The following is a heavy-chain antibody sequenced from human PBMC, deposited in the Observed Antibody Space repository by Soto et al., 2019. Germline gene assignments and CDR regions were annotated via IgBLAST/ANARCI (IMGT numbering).Heavy chain of an antibody. CDR3: AKKLRFLEWLFAFRRYFDY. Sequence: GGSLRLSCAASGFTFGSYAMSWVRQAPGKGLEWVSAISGSGGSTYYADSVKGRFTISRDNSKNTLYLQMNSLRAEDTAVYYCAKKLRFLEWLFAFRRYFDYWGQGTLVTVSS. V-gene: IGHV3-23*01. D-gene: IGHD3-3*01. J-gene: IGHJ4*02. CDR1: GFTFGSYA. CDR2: ISGSGGST.